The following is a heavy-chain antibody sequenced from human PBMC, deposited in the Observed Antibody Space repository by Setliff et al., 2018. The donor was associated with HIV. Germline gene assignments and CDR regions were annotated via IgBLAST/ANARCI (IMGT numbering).Heavy chain of an antibody. J-gene: IGHJ4*02. D-gene: IGHD2-2*02. CDR2: LNPEANYI. V-gene: IGHV3-74*01. CDR1: GLTFSTSW. CDR3: VRDIGFNLYDH. Sequence: PGGSLRLSCAASGLTFSTSWMQWVRQSPGEGLLWVARLNPEANYIHYADSVKGRFTISRDNAKNTLYLQMSSLRAEDRAVYYCVRDIGFNLYDHWGQGTLVTVSS.